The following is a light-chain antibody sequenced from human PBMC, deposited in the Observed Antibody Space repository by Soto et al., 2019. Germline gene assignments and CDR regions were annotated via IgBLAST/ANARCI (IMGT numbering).Light chain of an antibody. J-gene: IGLJ3*02. V-gene: IGLV1-44*01. Sequence: QSVLTQPPSASGTPGQRVTISCSGSSSNIGSHVVNWYQQVSGTAPKLLIYTNNQRPSGVPDRFSDSKSGTSASLAISGLQSEDEADYYCAAWDGSLQSWVFGGGTQLTVL. CDR3: AAWDGSLQSWV. CDR2: TNN. CDR1: SSNIGSHV.